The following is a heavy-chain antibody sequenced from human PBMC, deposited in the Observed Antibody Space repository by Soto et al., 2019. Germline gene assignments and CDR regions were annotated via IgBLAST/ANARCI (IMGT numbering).Heavy chain of an antibody. D-gene: IGHD5-18*01. Sequence: QVQLQQWGAGLLKPSETLSLTCAVYGGSFSGYSWNWIRQPPGKGLEWIGEIDHSGSTNYNSSLKSRVTISLDTSKNQFSLKLNSVAAADTAVYFWARGGRIVARIQLWLLDYWGQGTLVTVSS. CDR1: GGSFSGYS. J-gene: IGHJ4*02. V-gene: IGHV4-34*01. CDR2: IDHSGST. CDR3: ARGGRIVARIQLWLLDY.